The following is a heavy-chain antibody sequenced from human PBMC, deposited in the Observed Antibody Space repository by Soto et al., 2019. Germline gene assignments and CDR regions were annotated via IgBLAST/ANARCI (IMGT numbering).Heavy chain of an antibody. Sequence: PGGSLRLSCAASGFTFSSYAMHWVRQAPGKGLEWVSGISWNSGSIGYADSVKGRFTISRDNAKNSLYLQMNSLRAEDTALYYCAKAPSSSSPGMDVWGQGTTVTVSS. D-gene: IGHD6-6*01. CDR1: GFTFSSYA. J-gene: IGHJ6*02. V-gene: IGHV3-9*01. CDR2: ISWNSGSI. CDR3: AKAPSSSSPGMDV.